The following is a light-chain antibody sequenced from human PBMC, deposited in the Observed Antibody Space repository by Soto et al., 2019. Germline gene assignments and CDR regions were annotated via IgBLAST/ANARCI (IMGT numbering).Light chain of an antibody. J-gene: IGKJ3*01. V-gene: IGKV3-20*01. Sequence: EIVLTQSPGTLSLSPGERATLSCRASQSVSGSYLAWYQQKPGQAPRLLIYGASSRATGIPDRFSGSGSGTDFTLTISRLEPEDFAVYYCQQYGSSPPETFGPGTKVDIK. CDR3: QQYGSSPPET. CDR2: GAS. CDR1: QSVSGSY.